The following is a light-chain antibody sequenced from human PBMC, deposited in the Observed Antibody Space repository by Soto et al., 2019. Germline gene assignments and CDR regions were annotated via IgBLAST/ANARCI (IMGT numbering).Light chain of an antibody. CDR2: EVS. V-gene: IGLV2-14*01. J-gene: IGLJ3*02. CDR1: SSDVGGYKY. Sequence: QSVVTQPASVSGSPGQSITISCTGTSSDVGGYKYVSWYQQHPGKAPKVMIYEVSNRPSGVSNRFCGSKSGNTASLTISGLQAEDEADYYCSSYTSSNTWVFGGGTKLTVL. CDR3: SSYTSSNTWV.